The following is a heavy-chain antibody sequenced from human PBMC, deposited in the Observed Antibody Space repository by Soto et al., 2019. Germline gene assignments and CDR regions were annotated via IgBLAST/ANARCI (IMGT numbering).Heavy chain of an antibody. J-gene: IGHJ4*02. Sequence: QVQLVQSGAEVKKPGASVKVSCKAAGYTFTSYAMHWVRQAPGQRLEGMGWINAGNGNTKYSQKFQGRVTITRDTSASTAYMELRSLRSEDTAVYYCARGGGNIVVVVAAPDYWGQGTLVTVSS. CDR1: GYTFTSYA. CDR2: INAGNGNT. CDR3: ARGGGNIVVVVAAPDY. D-gene: IGHD2-15*01. V-gene: IGHV1-3*01.